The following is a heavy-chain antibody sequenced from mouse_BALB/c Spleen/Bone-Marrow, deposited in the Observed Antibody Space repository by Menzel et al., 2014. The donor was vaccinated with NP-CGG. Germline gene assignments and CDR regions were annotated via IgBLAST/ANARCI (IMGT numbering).Heavy chain of an antibody. Sequence: VQLQQSGSELVRPGVSVKISCKGSGYKFTDYAMHWVKQSHAQSLEWIGLISTYSGNTHYNQKFKGKDTMTVDKSSSTAYMELARLTSEDSAIYYCARNFYGSAYFDFWGQGSTLTVSS. CDR1: GYKFTDYA. CDR2: ISTYSGNT. CDR3: ARNFYGSAYFDF. D-gene: IGHD1-1*01. V-gene: IGHV1S137*01. J-gene: IGHJ2*01.